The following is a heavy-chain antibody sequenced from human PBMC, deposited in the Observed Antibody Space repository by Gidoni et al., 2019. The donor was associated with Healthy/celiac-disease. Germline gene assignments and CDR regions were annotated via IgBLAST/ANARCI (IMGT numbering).Heavy chain of an antibody. Sequence: EVQLVASGGGLVQPGRSLSLSCAASGFTFVDYAMHWVRQAPGKGLEWVSGISWNSGSIGYADSVKGRFTISRDNAKNSLYLQMNSLRAEDTALYYCAKDHLPTPSSGLDYWGQGTLVTVSS. V-gene: IGHV3-9*01. CDR2: ISWNSGSI. CDR1: GFTFVDYA. D-gene: IGHD6-6*01. CDR3: AKDHLPTPSSGLDY. J-gene: IGHJ4*02.